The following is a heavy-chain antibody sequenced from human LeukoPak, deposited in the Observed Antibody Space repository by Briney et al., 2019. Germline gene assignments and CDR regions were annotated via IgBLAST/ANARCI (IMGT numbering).Heavy chain of an antibody. CDR1: GYSFTSYW. D-gene: IGHD4-17*01. V-gene: IGHV5-51*01. CDR3: ARHSSYGDYSYHYYYMDV. J-gene: IGHJ6*03. Sequence: GESLKISCKGSGYSFTSYWIGWVRQMPGKGLEWMGIIYPGDSDTRYGPSFQGQVTISADKSISTAYLQWSSLKASDTAMYYCARHSSYGDYSYHYYYMDVWGKGTTVTVSS. CDR2: IYPGDSDT.